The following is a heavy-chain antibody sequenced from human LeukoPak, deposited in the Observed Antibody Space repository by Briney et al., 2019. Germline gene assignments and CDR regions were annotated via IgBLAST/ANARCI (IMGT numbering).Heavy chain of an antibody. CDR3: VREDSGYQGQYNWFDP. CDR1: GGSISSYY. Sequence: SETLSLTCTVSGGSISSYYWSWIRQPPGKGLEWIGYIDYSGSTKYNPSLKSRVSISVDTSKNQFSLKMSSVTAADTALYYCVREDSGYQGQYNWFDPWGQGTLVTVSS. V-gene: IGHV4-59*01. D-gene: IGHD5-12*01. J-gene: IGHJ5*02. CDR2: IDYSGST.